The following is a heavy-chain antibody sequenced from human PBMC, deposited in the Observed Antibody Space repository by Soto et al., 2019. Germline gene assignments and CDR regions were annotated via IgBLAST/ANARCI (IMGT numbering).Heavy chain of an antibody. D-gene: IGHD1-20*01. Sequence: GGSLRLSCAASAFTFSDYAMTWVRQAPGKGLEWVSAIGTAGDTYYPGSVKGRFTISRENAKNSLYLQMNSLRAGDTAVYYCVRSLTYKWGVKPSYGMDVWGQGTTVTVSS. CDR3: VRSLTYKWGVKPSYGMDV. CDR2: IGTAGDT. CDR1: AFTFSDYA. J-gene: IGHJ6*02. V-gene: IGHV3-13*01.